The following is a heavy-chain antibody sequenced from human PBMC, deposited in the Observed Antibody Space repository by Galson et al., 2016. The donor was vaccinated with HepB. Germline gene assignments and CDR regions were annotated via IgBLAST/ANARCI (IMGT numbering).Heavy chain of an antibody. Sequence: SLRLSCAASGFTFSDYYMSWIRQVPGKGLEWLSYISGSGKYSNYADSAKGRFSISRDNAKKSLYLQMNSLRTEDTAVYYCARDRPLNSGYDAHYGLDVWGQGTTVTVSS. CDR3: ARDRPLNSGYDAHYGLDV. CDR1: GFTFSDYY. CDR2: ISGSGKYS. J-gene: IGHJ6*02. V-gene: IGHV3-11*05. D-gene: IGHD5-12*01.